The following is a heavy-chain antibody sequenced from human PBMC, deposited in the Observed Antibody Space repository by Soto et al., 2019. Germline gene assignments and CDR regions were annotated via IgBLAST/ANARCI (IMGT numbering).Heavy chain of an antibody. V-gene: IGHV3-9*01. J-gene: IGHJ4*02. CDR3: TKSHGSGYDDTYYFDY. CDR2: IGYNGDRI. CDR1: GFKFDEYG. Sequence: EVQLAESGGGFIQPGRSLRLSCSVSGFKFDEYGMHWVRQSPGKGLEWISGIGYNGDRIGYADSVKGRFTISRDNAKRILYLQLNSLRTEDTALYYCTKSHGSGYDDTYYFDYWGQGTLVTVSS. D-gene: IGHD5-12*01.